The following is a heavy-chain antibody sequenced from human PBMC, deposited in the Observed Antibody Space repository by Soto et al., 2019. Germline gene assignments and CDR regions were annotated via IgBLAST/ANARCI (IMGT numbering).Heavy chain of an antibody. J-gene: IGHJ4*02. D-gene: IGHD1-26*01. CDR2: IYSSGSA. V-gene: IGHV4-4*07. Sequence: SETLSLTCTVSRASIYAYSWTWIRQPAGKGLQWIGHIYSSGSANYSPSLKSRVSMSVDSSKNQISLKLSSVTAADTAVYYCATIVGANDYWGQGTLVTVSS. CDR1: RASIYAYS. CDR3: ATIVGANDY.